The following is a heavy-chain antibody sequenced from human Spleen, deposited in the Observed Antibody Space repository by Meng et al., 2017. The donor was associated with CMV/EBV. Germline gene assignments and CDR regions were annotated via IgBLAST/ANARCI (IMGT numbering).Heavy chain of an antibody. J-gene: IGHJ3*02. CDR2: IRWDGTTT. V-gene: IGHV3-20*04. CDR3: ARLRGPTPSGNAFDI. Sequence: GESLKISCAVSGFIFDDYGMGWVRQAPGKGLEWVSGIRWDGTTTGYADSVRGRFTISRDNAKNSLYLQMNSLRAEDTAFYYCARLRGPTPSGNAFDIWGQGTMVTVSS. CDR1: GFIFDDYG. D-gene: IGHD1-26*01.